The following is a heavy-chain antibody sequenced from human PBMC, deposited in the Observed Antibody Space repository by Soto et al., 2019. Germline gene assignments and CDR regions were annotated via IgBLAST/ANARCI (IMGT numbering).Heavy chain of an antibody. CDR2: INPSGGST. J-gene: IGHJ5*02. Sequence: QVQLVQSGAEVKKPGASVKVSCKASGYTFTSYYMHWVRQAPGQGLEWMGIINPSGGSTSYAQKFQGRVTMTRDTSTSTVYMELSSLRSEDTAVYYCARDWSVVVVPAATKPGNWFDPWGQGNLVTVSS. V-gene: IGHV1-46*01. CDR1: GYTFTSYY. D-gene: IGHD2-2*01. CDR3: ARDWSVVVVPAATKPGNWFDP.